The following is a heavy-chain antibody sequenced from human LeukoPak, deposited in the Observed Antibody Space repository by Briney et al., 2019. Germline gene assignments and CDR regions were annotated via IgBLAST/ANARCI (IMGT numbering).Heavy chain of an antibody. D-gene: IGHD4-11*01. J-gene: IGHJ4*02. CDR2: INPSGGST. CDR1: GYTFTSYY. V-gene: IGHV1-46*01. Sequence: RDSVKVSCKASGYTFTSYYIHWVRQAPGQGLEWMGIINPSGGSTSYAQKFQGRVTMTRDMSTSTVYMELSSLRSEDTAVYYCARDRNLWPFDYWGQGTLVTVSS. CDR3: ARDRNLWPFDY.